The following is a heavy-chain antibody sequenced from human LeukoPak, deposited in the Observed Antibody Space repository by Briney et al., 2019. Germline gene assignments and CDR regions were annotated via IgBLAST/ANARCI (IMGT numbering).Heavy chain of an antibody. D-gene: IGHD6-19*01. J-gene: IGHJ4*02. V-gene: IGHV1-18*01. Sequence: ASVKVSCKASGYTFTSYGIRWVRQAPGQGLEWMGWISAYNGNTNYAQKLQGRVTMTTDTSTSTAYMELRSLRSDDTAVYYCARDLGLRRFDGYSSGWYVIYWGQGTLVTVSS. CDR1: GYTFTSYG. CDR3: ARDLGLRRFDGYSSGWYVIY. CDR2: ISAYNGNT.